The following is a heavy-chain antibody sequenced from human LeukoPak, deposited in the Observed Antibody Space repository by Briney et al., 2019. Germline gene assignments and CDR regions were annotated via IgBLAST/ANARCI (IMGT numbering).Heavy chain of an antibody. CDR1: GYTFTGYD. CDR3: ARGPVPNDSSGYYYVADWFDP. V-gene: IGHV1-8*03. CDR2: MNPNSGNT. Sequence: ASVKVSCKASGYTFTGYDINWVRQATGQGLEWMGWMNPNSGNTGYAQKFQGRVTITRNTSISTAYMELSSLRSEDTAVYYRARGPVPNDSSGYYYVADWFDPWGQGTLVTVSS. D-gene: IGHD3-22*01. J-gene: IGHJ5*02.